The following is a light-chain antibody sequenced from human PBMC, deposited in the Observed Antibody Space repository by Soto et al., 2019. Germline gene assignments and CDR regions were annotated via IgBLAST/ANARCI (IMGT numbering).Light chain of an antibody. CDR2: DVS. CDR3: SSYTSSSTLFV. CDR1: SSDVGGYNY. V-gene: IGLV2-14*01. Sequence: QSALTQPSSVSGSAGQSITISSNGTSSDVGGYNYVSWYQQHPGKAPKLMIYDVSNRPSGVSNRFSGSKSGNTASLTISGLQAEDEADYYCSSYTSSSTLFVFGTGTKVTV. J-gene: IGLJ1*01.